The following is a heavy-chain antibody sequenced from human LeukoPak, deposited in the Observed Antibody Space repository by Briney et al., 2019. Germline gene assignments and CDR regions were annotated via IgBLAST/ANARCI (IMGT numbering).Heavy chain of an antibody. CDR2: ISSSSSYI. V-gene: IGHV3-21*01. CDR3: ARRNGDYPNNNWFDP. D-gene: IGHD4-17*01. Sequence: KPGGSLRLSCAASGFTFSSNSMNWVRQAPGKGLEWVSSISSSSSYIYYADSVKGPFTISRDNAKNSLYLQMNSLRAEDTAVYYCARRNGDYPNNNWFDPWGQGTLVTVSS. CDR1: GFTFSSNS. J-gene: IGHJ5*02.